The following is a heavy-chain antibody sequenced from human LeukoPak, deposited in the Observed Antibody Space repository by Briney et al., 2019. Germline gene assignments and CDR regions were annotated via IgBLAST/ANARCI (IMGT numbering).Heavy chain of an antibody. CDR2: ISSSSSYI. CDR1: GFTFSSYS. D-gene: IGHD2-2*01. V-gene: IGHV3-21*04. Sequence: GGSLRLSCAASGFTFSSYSMNWVRQAPGKGLEWVSSISSSSSYIYYADSVKGRFTISRDNAKNSLYLQMNSLRAEDTAVYYCAREGRYCSSTSCYPIDYWGQGTLVTVSS. CDR3: AREGRYCSSTSCYPIDY. J-gene: IGHJ4*02.